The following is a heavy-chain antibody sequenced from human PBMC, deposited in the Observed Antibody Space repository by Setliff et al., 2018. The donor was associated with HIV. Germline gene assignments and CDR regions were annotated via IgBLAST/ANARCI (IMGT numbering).Heavy chain of an antibody. Sequence: PGGSLRLSCAASGFTFSSYEMNWVRQAPGKGLVWVSRINSDGSSTGYADSVKGRFTISRDTAKNTLFLQLNSLRAEDTAVYYCAANIMGLTPDDYWGQGTLVTVSS. V-gene: IGHV3-74*01. D-gene: IGHD1-26*01. CDR3: AANIMGLTPDDY. J-gene: IGHJ4*02. CDR1: GFTFSSYE. CDR2: INSDGSST.